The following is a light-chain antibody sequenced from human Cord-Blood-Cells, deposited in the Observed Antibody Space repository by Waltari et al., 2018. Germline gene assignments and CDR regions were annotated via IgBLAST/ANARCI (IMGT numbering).Light chain of an antibody. CDR3: MQALQTPIT. CDR1: QSRLHSNGYNY. J-gene: IGKJ5*01. V-gene: IGKV2-28*01. CDR2: LGS. Sequence: DMVMTQSPLSLPVTPGEPASISCRSSQSRLHSNGYNYLDWYLQKPGQSPQLLIYLGSNRASWVPDRFSGSGSGTDFTLKISRVEAEDVGVYYCMQALQTPITFGQGTRLEIK.